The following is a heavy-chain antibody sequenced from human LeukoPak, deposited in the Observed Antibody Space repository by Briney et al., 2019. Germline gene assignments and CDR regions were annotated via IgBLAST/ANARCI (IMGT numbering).Heavy chain of an antibody. CDR1: GFTFSSYA. Sequence: GGSLRLSCAASGFTFSSYAMSWVRQAPGKGLEWVANINQDGGEKHYVDSVRGRFTISRDSAKNSLCLQMNSLRADDTAVYYCGRDMDVWGEGTTVTVSS. CDR2: INQDGGEK. J-gene: IGHJ6*04. V-gene: IGHV3-7*03. CDR3: GRDMDV.